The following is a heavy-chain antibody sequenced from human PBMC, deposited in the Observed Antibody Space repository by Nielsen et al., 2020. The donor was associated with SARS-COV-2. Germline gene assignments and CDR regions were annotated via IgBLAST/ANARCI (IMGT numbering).Heavy chain of an antibody. V-gene: IGHV3-9*01. D-gene: IGHD6-13*01. CDR2: ISWNSGSI. Sequence: SLKISCAASGFTFDDYAMHWVRQAPGKGLEWVSGISWNSGSIGYADSVKGRFTISRDNSKNTLYLHARDGYSSSWYESYMDVWGKGTTVTVSS. CDR3: DV. CDR1: GFTFDDYA. J-gene: IGHJ6*03.